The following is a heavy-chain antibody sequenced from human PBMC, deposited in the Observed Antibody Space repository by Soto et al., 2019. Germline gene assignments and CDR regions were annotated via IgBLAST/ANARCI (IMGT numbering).Heavy chain of an antibody. J-gene: IGHJ4*02. CDR2: IYWDDDK. Sequence: QITLKESGPTLVKPTQTLTLTCTFSGFSLSSTRMAVGWIRQPPGKALEWLALIYWDDDKRYSPFLKSRLTITRATSKTQVVLTISNMDPVDTARYYCAHIVVAGLGYYFDYWGQGTLVTVSS. CDR1: GFSLSSTRMA. D-gene: IGHD6-19*01. CDR3: AHIVVAGLGYYFDY. V-gene: IGHV2-5*02.